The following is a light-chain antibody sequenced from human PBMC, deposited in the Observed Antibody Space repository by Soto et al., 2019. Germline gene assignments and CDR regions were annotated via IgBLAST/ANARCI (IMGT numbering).Light chain of an antibody. CDR1: SSPIGADYD. Sequence: QPVLTQPPSVSGAPGQRVTISCTGISSPIGADYDVHWYQQFPGTAPKLLIYGNTNRPSGVPDRFSGSKSGTSASLAITGLQAEDEADYYCQSYDNSVSGYVFGTGTKVTVL. CDR2: GNT. J-gene: IGLJ1*01. CDR3: QSYDNSVSGYV. V-gene: IGLV1-40*01.